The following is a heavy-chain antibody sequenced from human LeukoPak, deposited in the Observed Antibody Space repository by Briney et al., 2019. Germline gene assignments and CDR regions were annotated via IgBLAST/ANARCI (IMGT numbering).Heavy chain of an antibody. CDR3: ARMSDLRRYFDWLRLEAYKYYYGMDV. Sequence: GASVKVSCKASGYTFTSYGISWVRQAPGQGLEWMGWISAYNGNTNYAQKLQGRVTMTTDTSTSTAYMELRSLRSDDTAVYYCARMSDLRRYFDWLRLEAYKYYYGMDVWGQGTTVTVSS. V-gene: IGHV1-18*01. CDR2: ISAYNGNT. D-gene: IGHD3-9*01. J-gene: IGHJ6*02. CDR1: GYTFTSYG.